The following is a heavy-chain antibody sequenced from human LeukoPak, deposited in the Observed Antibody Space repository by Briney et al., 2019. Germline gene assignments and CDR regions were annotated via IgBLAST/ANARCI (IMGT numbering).Heavy chain of an antibody. CDR2: IYYSGST. CDR3: EKRRRGGFYASSWYRFYY. Sequence: PSETLSLTCTVSGGSISSSSYYWGWIRQPPGKGLEWIGSIYYSGSTYYNPSLKSRVTISVDTSKNQCSLKLSSVTAAARAVFFCEKRRRGGFYASSWYRFYYWGQGTLVTVSS. D-gene: IGHD6-13*01. V-gene: IGHV4-39*01. J-gene: IGHJ4*02. CDR1: GGSISSSSYY.